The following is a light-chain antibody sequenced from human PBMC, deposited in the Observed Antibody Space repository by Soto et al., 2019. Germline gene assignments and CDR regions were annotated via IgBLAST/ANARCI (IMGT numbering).Light chain of an antibody. CDR1: SNDIGGFNY. Sequence: QSALTQPASVSGSPGQSITISCTGTSNDIGGFNYVSWYQQHPGKAPKLIIYEVRNRPSGVSNRFSGSKSGNTASLTISGLQAEDEADYYCSSFTSRDTVLFGGGTKATVL. J-gene: IGLJ2*01. CDR2: EVR. V-gene: IGLV2-14*01. CDR3: SSFTSRDTVL.